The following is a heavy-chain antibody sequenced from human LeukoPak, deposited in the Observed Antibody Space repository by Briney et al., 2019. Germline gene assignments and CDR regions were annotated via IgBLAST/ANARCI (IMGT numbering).Heavy chain of an antibody. CDR3: AKGYYDSSGYYIPVYFDY. CDR1: GFTFDDYA. CDR2: ISWNSGSI. Sequence: GGSLRLSCAASGFTFDDYAMHWVRQAPGKGLEWVSGISWNSGSIGYADSVKGRFTISRDNAKNSLYLQMNSLRAEDTALYYCAKGYYDSSGYYIPVYFDYWGQGTLVTVSS. D-gene: IGHD3-22*01. J-gene: IGHJ4*02. V-gene: IGHV3-9*01.